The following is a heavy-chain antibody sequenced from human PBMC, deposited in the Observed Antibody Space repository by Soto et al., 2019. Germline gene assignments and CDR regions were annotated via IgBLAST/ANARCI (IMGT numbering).Heavy chain of an antibody. V-gene: IGHV1-69*01. J-gene: IGHJ4*02. CDR3: ARGGPVLDDDSRGYSFDY. CDR1: GGTFSSYA. D-gene: IGHD3-22*01. CDR2: IIPIFGTA. Sequence: QVQLVQSGAEVKKPGSSVKVSCKASGGTFSSYAISWVRQAPGQGLEWMGGIIPIFGTANYAQKFQGRVTSTADESTRTAYMELSRLRSEDTDVYYCARGGPVLDDDSRGYSFDYWGQGTLVTVSS.